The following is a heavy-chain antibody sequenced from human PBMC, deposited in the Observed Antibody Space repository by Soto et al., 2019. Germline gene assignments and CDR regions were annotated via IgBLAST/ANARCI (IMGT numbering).Heavy chain of an antibody. J-gene: IGHJ6*02. CDR3: ARGRGGSWVYYYYGMDV. V-gene: IGHV1-8*01. D-gene: IGHD6-13*01. CDR2: MNPNSGNT. Sequence: QVQLVQSGAEVKKPGASVKVSCKASGYTFTSYDINWVRQATGPGLEWMGWMNPNSGNTGYAQKFQGRVTMTRNTSISTAYVELSSLRSEDTAVYYCARGRGGSWVYYYYGMDVWGQGTTVTVSS. CDR1: GYTFTSYD.